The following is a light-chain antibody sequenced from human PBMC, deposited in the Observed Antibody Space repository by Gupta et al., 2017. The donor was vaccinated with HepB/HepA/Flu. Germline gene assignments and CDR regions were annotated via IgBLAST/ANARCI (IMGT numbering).Light chain of an antibody. CDR1: KLGDVY. CDR3: QAWDSSTAQVV. J-gene: IGLJ2*01. Sequence: SYELTQPPSVSVSPGQTASITCPADKLGDVYVFWYPQKPYQSPVPVIYQDTKRPSGIPERFSGSNFGNTATLTISGTQAIDEADYYCQAWDSSTAQVVFGGGTTLTVL. CDR2: QDT. V-gene: IGLV3-1*01.